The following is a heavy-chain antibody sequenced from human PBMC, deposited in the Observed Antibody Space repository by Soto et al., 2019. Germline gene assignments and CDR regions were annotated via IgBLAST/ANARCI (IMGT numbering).Heavy chain of an antibody. CDR2: ISNSGNTI. CDR1: GFVFKNYE. Sequence: GGSLRLSCVASGFVFKNYEMNWVRQAPGKRLEWISYISNSGNTIYVADSMRGRFTISRDNAKNSLFLQMNSLRADDTAVYYCARDIDNRDYYYGLDVWGQGTTVTVSS. J-gene: IGHJ6*02. D-gene: IGHD1-20*01. V-gene: IGHV3-48*03. CDR3: ARDIDNRDYYYGLDV.